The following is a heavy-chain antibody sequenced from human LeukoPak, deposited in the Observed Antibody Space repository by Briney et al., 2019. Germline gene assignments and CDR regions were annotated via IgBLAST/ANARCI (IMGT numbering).Heavy chain of an antibody. CDR3: ARVRLPWVVIATTHDAFDI. J-gene: IGHJ3*02. CDR2: INPSGGST. CDR1: GYTFTSYY. D-gene: IGHD2-21*01. Sequence: GASVKVSCKASGYTFTSYYMHWVRQAPGQGLEWMGIINPSGGSTSYAQKFQGRVTMTRDTSTSTVYMELSSLRSEDTAVYYCARVRLPWVVIATTHDAFDIWGQGTMVTVSS. V-gene: IGHV1-46*01.